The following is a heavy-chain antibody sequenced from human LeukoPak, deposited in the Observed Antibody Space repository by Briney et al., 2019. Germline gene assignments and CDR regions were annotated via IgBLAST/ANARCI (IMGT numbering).Heavy chain of an antibody. Sequence: GGSLRLSCAASGFTFSTYWMSWVRQAPGKGLEWVANIRQEGSEKHYVDSVKGRFTISRDNAKNSLYLQMNSLRAEDTAVYYCAREGATLWTWGQGTLVTVSS. J-gene: IGHJ4*02. CDR3: AREGATLWT. CDR2: IRQEGSEK. V-gene: IGHV3-7*01. CDR1: GFTFSTYW. D-gene: IGHD3/OR15-3a*01.